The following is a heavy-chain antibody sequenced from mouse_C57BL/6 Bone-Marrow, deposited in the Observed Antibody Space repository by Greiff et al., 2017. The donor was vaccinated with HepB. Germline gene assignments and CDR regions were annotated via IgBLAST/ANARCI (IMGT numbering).Heavy chain of an antibody. J-gene: IGHJ4*01. CDR2: IGNLAYSI. CDR3: ARRPHSKGGYYAMDY. CDR1: GFTFSDYG. D-gene: IGHD2-5*01. Sequence: EVKLMESGGGLVQPGGSLKLSCAASGFTFSDYGMAWVRQAPRKGPEWVAFIGNLAYSIYYADTVTGRFTISRENAKNTLYLEMSSLRSEDTAMYYCARRPHSKGGYYAMDYWGQGTSVTVSS. V-gene: IGHV5-15*04.